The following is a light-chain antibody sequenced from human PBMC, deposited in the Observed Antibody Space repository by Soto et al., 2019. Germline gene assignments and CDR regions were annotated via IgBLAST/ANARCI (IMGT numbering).Light chain of an antibody. CDR2: DTS. J-gene: IGKJ1*01. V-gene: IGKV3-15*01. Sequence: EVVLTQSPATLSVSPGERVTHSCRASQSVRNKLAWYQQQPGQAPRVLIYDTSTRATGLPARFSGSGSGTDFTLTIISLQSEDSAVYYCQQYNSWSAITFGQGTKVDIK. CDR1: QSVRNK. CDR3: QQYNSWSAIT.